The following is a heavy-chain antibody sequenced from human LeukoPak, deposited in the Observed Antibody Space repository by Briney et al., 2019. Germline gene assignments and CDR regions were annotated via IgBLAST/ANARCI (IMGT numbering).Heavy chain of an antibody. Sequence: SETLSLTCTVSGGSISSYYWSWIREPPGKGLEWIGYIYTSGSTNYIPSLKSRVTISVDTSKNQFSLKLSSVTAAYTAVYYCARHYGGYYYFDYWGQGTLVTVSS. CDR3: ARHYGGYYYFDY. J-gene: IGHJ4*02. CDR1: GGSISSYY. CDR2: IYTSGST. D-gene: IGHD3-22*01. V-gene: IGHV4-4*09.